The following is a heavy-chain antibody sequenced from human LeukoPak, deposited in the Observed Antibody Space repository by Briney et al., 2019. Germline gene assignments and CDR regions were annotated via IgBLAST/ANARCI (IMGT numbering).Heavy chain of an antibody. V-gene: IGHV1-24*01. CDR1: GYTLTELS. CDR2: FDPEDGET. Sequence: ASVKVSCKVSGYTLTELSMHWVRQAPGKGLEWMGGFDPEDGETIYAQKFQGKVTMTEDTSTDTAYMELSSLRSEDTAVYYCATCRGFTTDNWFDPWGQGTLATVSS. D-gene: IGHD3-22*01. CDR3: ATCRGFTTDNWFDP. J-gene: IGHJ5*02.